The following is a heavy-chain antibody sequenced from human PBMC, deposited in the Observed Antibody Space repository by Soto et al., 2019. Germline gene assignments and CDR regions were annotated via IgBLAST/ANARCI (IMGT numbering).Heavy chain of an antibody. CDR1: GFTFSSYA. D-gene: IGHD5-12*01. V-gene: IGHV3-23*01. J-gene: IGHJ4*02. Sequence: GGSLRLSRAASGFTFSSYAMSWVRQAPGKGLEWVSGIYGNGGGTFYADSVKGRFTISRDNSRNTLYLQMNSLRAEDTAVYYCAKDVRPDGYWDLDYWGQGTPVTVSS. CDR3: AKDVRPDGYWDLDY. CDR2: IYGNGGGT.